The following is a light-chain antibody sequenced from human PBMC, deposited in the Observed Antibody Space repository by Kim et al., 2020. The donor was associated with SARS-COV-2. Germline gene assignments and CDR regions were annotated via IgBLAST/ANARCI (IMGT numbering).Light chain of an antibody. J-gene: IGLJ3*02. CDR3: ETWDSNIQV. CDR1: HGHSNYF. V-gene: IGLV4-60*03. Sequence: SVNPASPLTHGHSNYFIAWHQQQPGKARRFLMKVEGSGSYNEGGGVPDRFSGSRSGADRYLIISNLQSEDEADYYCETWDSNIQVFGGGTQLTVL. CDR2: VEGSGSY.